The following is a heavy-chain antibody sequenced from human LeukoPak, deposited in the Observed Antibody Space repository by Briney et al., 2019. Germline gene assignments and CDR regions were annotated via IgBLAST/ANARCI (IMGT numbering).Heavy chain of an antibody. CDR3: ARDFDCSGGSCYKGFDY. CDR2: ISAYNGNT. Sequence: EASVNVSCKASGYTFTGYYMHWVRQAPGQGLEWMGWISAYNGNTNYAQKLQGRVTMTTDTSTSTAYMELRSLRSDDTAVYYCARDFDCSGGSCYKGFDYWGQGTLVTVSS. D-gene: IGHD2-15*01. V-gene: IGHV1-18*04. J-gene: IGHJ4*02. CDR1: GYTFTGYY.